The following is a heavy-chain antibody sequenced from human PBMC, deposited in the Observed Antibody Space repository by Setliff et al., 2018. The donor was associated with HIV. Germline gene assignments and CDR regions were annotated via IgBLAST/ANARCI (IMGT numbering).Heavy chain of an antibody. CDR3: ARGTKGSRWSVTRINWFDT. CDR1: GGSFRGYY. D-gene: IGHD6-13*01. CDR2: IDHSGST. V-gene: IGHV4-34*01. Sequence: SETLSLTCAVYGGSFRGYYWNWIRQSPDKGLEWIGVIDHSGSTNYNPSLRSRVIMSADTPKSQFSLNLTSLTAGDTAVYYCARGTKGSRWSVTRINWFDTWGQGTLVTVSS. J-gene: IGHJ5*02.